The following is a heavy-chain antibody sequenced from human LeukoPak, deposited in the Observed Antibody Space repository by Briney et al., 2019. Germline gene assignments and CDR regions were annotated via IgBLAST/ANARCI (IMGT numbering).Heavy chain of an antibody. CDR1: GFTFSDYY. D-gene: IGHD3-22*01. Sequence: GGSLRLSFAASGFTFSDYYMSWIRQAPGKGLEWVSYISSSGSTIYYADSVKGRFTISRDNAKNSLYLQMNSLRAEDTAVYYCARGPYYYDSSGYRRRTPEDYWGQGTLVTVSS. CDR3: ARGPYYYDSSGYRRRTPEDY. V-gene: IGHV3-11*01. CDR2: ISSSGSTI. J-gene: IGHJ4*02.